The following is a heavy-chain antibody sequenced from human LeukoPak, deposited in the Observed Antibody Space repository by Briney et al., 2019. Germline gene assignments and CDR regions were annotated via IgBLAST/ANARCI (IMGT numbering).Heavy chain of an antibody. V-gene: IGHV3-30*04. CDR3: AKTSLSDPSGHYYYMDV. J-gene: IGHJ6*03. CDR2: ISYDGSNK. D-gene: IGHD3-3*01. CDR1: GFTFSSYA. Sequence: GGSLRLSCAASGFTFSSYAMHWVRQAPGKGLEWVAVISYDGSNKYYADSVKARFTISRDNSQNTVSLQLNNLRIEDTALYYCAKTSLSDPSGHYYYMDVRGKGTTVTVSS.